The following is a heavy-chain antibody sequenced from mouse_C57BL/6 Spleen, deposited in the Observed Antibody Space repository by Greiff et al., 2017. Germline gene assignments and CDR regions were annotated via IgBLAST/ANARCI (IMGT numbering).Heavy chain of an antibody. J-gene: IGHJ2*01. CDR1: GYTFTSYW. CDR2: INPSNGGT. CDR3: ARGIFCYGYDVDY. D-gene: IGHD2-2*01. V-gene: IGHV1-53*01. Sequence: QVQLQQPGTELVKPGASVKLSCKASGYTFTSYWMHWVKQRPGQGLAWIGNINPSNGGTNYNEKFKRKATLTVNKSSNTAYMQLSGLTSEDSAVYYGARGIFCYGYDVDYWGQGTTLTVSS.